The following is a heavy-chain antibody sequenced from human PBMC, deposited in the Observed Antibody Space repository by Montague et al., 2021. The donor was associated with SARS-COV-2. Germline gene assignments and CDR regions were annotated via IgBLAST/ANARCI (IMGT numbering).Heavy chain of an antibody. CDR3: ASHCGGGRCYFGMDV. Sequence: SETLSLTCDVYGGSFSSYWSWIRQPPGRGLEWVGQISHGGGTNYNPSLKSRVTISVDTSKNQVSLKLSSVTAADTAVYYCASHCGGGRCYFGMDVWGQGTTVTVFS. CDR1: GGSFSSY. CDR2: ISHGGGT. D-gene: IGHD2-15*01. J-gene: IGHJ6*02. V-gene: IGHV4-34*01.